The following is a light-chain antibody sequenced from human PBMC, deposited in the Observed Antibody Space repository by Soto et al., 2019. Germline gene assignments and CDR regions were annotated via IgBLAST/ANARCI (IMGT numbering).Light chain of an antibody. CDR3: GTWDSSLSNVL. CDR2: DNN. J-gene: IGLJ2*01. CDR1: SSNIGSHY. Sequence: QSVLTQPPSVSAAPGQKVTISCSETSSNIGSHYVSWYQQFPGTAPRVLIYDNNKRPSGIPDRFSGSKSGTSATLGITGLQTGDEADYYCGTWDSSLSNVLFGGGTKLTVL. V-gene: IGLV1-51*01.